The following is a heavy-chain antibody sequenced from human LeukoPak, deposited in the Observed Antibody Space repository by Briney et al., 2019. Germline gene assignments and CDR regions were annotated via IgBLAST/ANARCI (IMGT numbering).Heavy chain of an antibody. J-gene: IGHJ4*02. CDR1: GYTFTSYD. CDR2: MNPNSGNT. D-gene: IGHD6-13*01. CDR3: ATSSLYSSSWSH. Sequence: ASVKVSCKASGYTFTSYDINWVRQATGQGLEWMGWMNPNSGNTGYAQKFQGRVTMTRNTSISTAYMELSSLGSEDTAVYYCATSSLYSSSWSHWGQGTLVTVSS. V-gene: IGHV1-8*01.